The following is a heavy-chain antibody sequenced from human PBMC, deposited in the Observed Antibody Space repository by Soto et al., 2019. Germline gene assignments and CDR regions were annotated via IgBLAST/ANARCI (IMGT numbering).Heavy chain of an antibody. Sequence: SETLSLTCTVSGDSISSSSYHWGWIRQPPGKGLEWIGSVYYSGSTYYNPSLKSRVTISVDASKNQFSLNLSSVTAADTVVYYCARVPDRWGQGTLVTVSS. CDR3: ARVPDR. D-gene: IGHD2-2*01. J-gene: IGHJ5*02. CDR2: VYYSGST. V-gene: IGHV4-39*07. CDR1: GDSISSSSYH.